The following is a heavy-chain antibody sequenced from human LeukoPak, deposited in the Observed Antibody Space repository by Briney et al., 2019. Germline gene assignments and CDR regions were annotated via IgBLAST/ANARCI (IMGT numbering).Heavy chain of an antibody. D-gene: IGHD6-13*01. Sequence: PGGSLRLSCAVSGFAFGSEAMSWVRQSPARGLEWVASISPGGGTTYYADSVKGRFTISRDNSKNTLYLQMNSLRAEDTAVYYCARAAYSSSVGYFDYWGRGTLVTVSS. CDR1: GFAFGSEA. J-gene: IGHJ4*02. V-gene: IGHV3-23*01. CDR2: ISPGGGTT. CDR3: ARAAYSSSVGYFDY.